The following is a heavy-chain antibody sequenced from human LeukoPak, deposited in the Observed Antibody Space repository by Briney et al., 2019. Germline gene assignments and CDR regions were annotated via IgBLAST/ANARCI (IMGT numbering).Heavy chain of an antibody. CDR2: IYKSGCT. CDR3: ATGNYYDSSGYYYVYT. V-gene: IGHV4-61*09. CDR1: GGSISSGSYY. Sequence: SETLSLTCTVSGGSISSGSYYCSWIRQPAGKGLEWIGHIYKSGCTNYNPSLKSRVTVSVDTSKNQVSLKLSSVTAADTAVYYCATGNYYDSSGYYYVYTWGQGTLVTVSS. D-gene: IGHD3-22*01. J-gene: IGHJ5*02.